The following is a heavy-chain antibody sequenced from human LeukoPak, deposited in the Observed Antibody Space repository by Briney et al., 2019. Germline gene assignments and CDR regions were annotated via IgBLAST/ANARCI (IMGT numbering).Heavy chain of an antibody. Sequence: GASVKVSCKASGGTFSSYAISWVRQAPGQGLEWMGRIIPIFGTANYAQKFQGRVTITTDESTSTAYMELSSLRSEDTAVYYCARATSAYRLPDDYWGPGTLITVSS. CDR1: GGTFSSYA. CDR2: IIPIFGTA. CDR3: ARATSAYRLPDDY. D-gene: IGHD3-16*01. J-gene: IGHJ4*02. V-gene: IGHV1-69*05.